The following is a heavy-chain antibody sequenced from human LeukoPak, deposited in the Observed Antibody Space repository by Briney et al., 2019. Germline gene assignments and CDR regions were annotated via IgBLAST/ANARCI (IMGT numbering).Heavy chain of an antibody. D-gene: IGHD1-26*01. CDR2: ISAYNGNT. CDR1: GYTFTSYG. V-gene: IGHV1-18*01. Sequence: GASVKVSCKASGYTFTSYGISWVRQAPGQGLEWMRWISAYNGNTNYAQKLQGRVTMTTDTSTSTAYMELRSLRSDDTAVYYCARDRAGWELTGNFDYWGQGTLVTVSS. J-gene: IGHJ4*02. CDR3: ARDRAGWELTGNFDY.